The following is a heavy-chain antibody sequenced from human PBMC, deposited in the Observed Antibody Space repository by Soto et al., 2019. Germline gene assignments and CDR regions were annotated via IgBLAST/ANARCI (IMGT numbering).Heavy chain of an antibody. CDR2: INPSGGST. D-gene: IGHD3-3*01. V-gene: IGHV1-46*03. CDR1: GYTFTSYY. Sequence: ASVKVSCKASGYTFTSYYMHWVRQAPGQGLEWMGIINPSGGSTSYAQKFQGRVTMTRDTSTSTVYMELSSLRSEDTAVYYCAIVLRFLEWLSAFDYWGQGTLVTVSS. CDR3: AIVLRFLEWLSAFDY. J-gene: IGHJ4*02.